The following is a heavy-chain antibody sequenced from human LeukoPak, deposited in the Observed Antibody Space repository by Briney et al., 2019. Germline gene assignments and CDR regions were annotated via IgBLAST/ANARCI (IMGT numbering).Heavy chain of an antibody. J-gene: IGHJ2*01. CDR2: INPSGSST. V-gene: IGHV1-46*01. Sequence: ASVKVSCKASGYTFTSYYMHWVRQAPGQGLEWMGIINPSGSSTSYAQKFQGRVTMTRDMSTSAVYMELSSLRSEDTAVYYCARDSAITYWYFDLWGRGTLVTVSS. D-gene: IGHD2-2*01. CDR1: GYTFTSYY. CDR3: ARDSAITYWYFDL.